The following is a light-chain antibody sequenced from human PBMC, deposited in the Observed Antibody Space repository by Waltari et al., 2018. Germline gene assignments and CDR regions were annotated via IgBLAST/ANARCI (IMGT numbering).Light chain of an antibody. J-gene: IGKJ2*01. CDR2: KAS. V-gene: IGKV1-5*03. CDR1: ESISNW. Sequence: DIQMTQSPSTLSASVGDRVAISCRASESISNWLAWYQQKPGKAPKILIYKASTLESGVPPRFSGSGSGTEFTLTISRLQADDFATYYCQQYYKYDFTFGQGTKLEI. CDR3: QQYYKYDFT.